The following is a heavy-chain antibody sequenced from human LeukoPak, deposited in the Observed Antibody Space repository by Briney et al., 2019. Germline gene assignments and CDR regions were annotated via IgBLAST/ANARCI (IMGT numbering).Heavy chain of an antibody. J-gene: IGHJ3*02. Sequence: SETLSLTCTVSAAPITSHYWSWIRQPPGKGLEWIGYIYYSGSTNYNPSLKSRVAISVDTSKNQVSLRLSSVTAADTAVYYCARGGSIVGATPHDAFDIWGQGTVVTVS. CDR1: AAPITSHY. CDR2: IYYSGST. CDR3: ARGGSIVGATPHDAFDI. V-gene: IGHV4-59*11. D-gene: IGHD1-26*01.